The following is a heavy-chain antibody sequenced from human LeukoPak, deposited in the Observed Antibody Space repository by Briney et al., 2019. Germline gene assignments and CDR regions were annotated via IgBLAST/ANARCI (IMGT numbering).Heavy chain of an antibody. J-gene: IGHJ5*02. Sequence: SETLSLTCTVSAGSISSYYWSWIRQPPGKGLEWIGYIYYSGSTNYNPSLKSRVTMSVDTSKNQFSLKWSSVTAADTAVYYCARGTTPLYHWGQGTLVTFSS. D-gene: IGHD1-7*01. CDR3: ARGTTPLYH. CDR2: IYYSGST. CDR1: AGSISSYY. V-gene: IGHV4-59*01.